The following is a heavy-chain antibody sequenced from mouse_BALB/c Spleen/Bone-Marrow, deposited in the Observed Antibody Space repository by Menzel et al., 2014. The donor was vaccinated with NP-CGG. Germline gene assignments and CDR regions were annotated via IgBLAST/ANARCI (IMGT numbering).Heavy chain of an antibody. V-gene: IGHV10-1*02. CDR1: GFTFNTYA. J-gene: IGHJ3*01. Sequence: EVHLVESGGGLVQPKGSLKLSCAASGFTFNTYAMNWVRQAPGKGLEWVARIRSKSNNYATHYADSVKDRFTISRDDSQSMLYLQMNNLKTEDTAMYYCVRLEAYWGQGTLVTVSA. CDR3: VRLEAY. CDR2: IRSKSNNYAT.